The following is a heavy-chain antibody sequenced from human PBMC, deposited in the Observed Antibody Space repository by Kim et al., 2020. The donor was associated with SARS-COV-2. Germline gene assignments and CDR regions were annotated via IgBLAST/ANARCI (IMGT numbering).Heavy chain of an antibody. Sequence: SETLSLTCAVYGGSFSGYYWSWIRQPPGKGLEWIGEINHSGSTNYNPSLKSRVTISVDTSKNQFSLKLSSVTAADTAVYYCARGAYLRRVVRGPNILGYWGQGTLVTVSS. D-gene: IGHD2-21*01. CDR1: GGSFSGYY. CDR3: ARGAYLRRVVRGPNILGY. CDR2: INHSGST. V-gene: IGHV4-34*01. J-gene: IGHJ4*02.